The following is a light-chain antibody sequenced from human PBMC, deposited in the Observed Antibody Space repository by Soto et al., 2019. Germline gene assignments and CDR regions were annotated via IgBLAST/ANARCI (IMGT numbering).Light chain of an antibody. V-gene: IGKV1-13*02. J-gene: IGKJ5*01. CDR1: QGISSA. CDR3: RQFKSYPIT. Sequence: AIQLTQSASSLSASVGDRVTITCRASQGISSALAWYQQKPGKAPKLLIYDASSLESGVPSRFSGSGSGTDFTLTISSLQPEDFATCYCRQFKSYPITCGPGTRLEIK. CDR2: DAS.